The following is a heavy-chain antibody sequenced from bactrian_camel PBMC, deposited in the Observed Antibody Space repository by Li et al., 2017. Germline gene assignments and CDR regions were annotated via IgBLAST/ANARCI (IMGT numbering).Heavy chain of an antibody. V-gene: IGHV3-2*01. CDR1: GWTFSNYY. CDR2: IYSDGSSI. Sequence: QLVESGGGLVQPGGSLRLSCVVSGWTFSNYYMNWVRQAPGKGLEWVSSIYSDGSSIYYADSVKGRFTISRDNAKNTLFLQMNSLKPEDTAMYYCAARLSWEVDYDVWGHGTQVTVS. D-gene: IGHD1*01. CDR3: AARLSWEVDYDV. J-gene: IGHJ4*01.